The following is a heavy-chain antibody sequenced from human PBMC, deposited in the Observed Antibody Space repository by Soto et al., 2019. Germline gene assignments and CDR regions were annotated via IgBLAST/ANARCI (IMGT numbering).Heavy chain of an antibody. CDR3: GRDSGEQLVLRCFYYYYMDV. J-gene: IGHJ6*03. D-gene: IGHD6-6*01. Sequence: EVQLVESGGGLVKPGGSLRLSCAASGVTFSSFSFNWVRQAPGKGLEWVSFILSSGGSIYYADSVKGRLTIPKDNAKNSLYLQMNSLKDEDTAVYYCGRDSGEQLVLRCFYYYYMDVWGKGTTGTFSS. CDR2: ILSSGGSI. CDR1: GVTFSSFS. V-gene: IGHV3-21*01.